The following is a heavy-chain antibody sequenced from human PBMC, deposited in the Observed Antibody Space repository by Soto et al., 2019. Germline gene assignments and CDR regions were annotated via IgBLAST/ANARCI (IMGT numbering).Heavy chain of an antibody. CDR2: IYWDDDK. V-gene: IGHV2-5*02. D-gene: IGHD6-13*01. CDR3: AHVERPSSWFDY. Sequence: SGPTLVNPTQTLTLTCTFSGFSLSTSGVGVAWIRQPPGKSLEWLSLIYWDDDKSYSPSLQSRLTITKYTSKNQVVLTMTNMDPVDTAAYYCAHVERPSSWFDYWGQGTLVTVSS. CDR1: GFSLSTSGVG. J-gene: IGHJ4*02.